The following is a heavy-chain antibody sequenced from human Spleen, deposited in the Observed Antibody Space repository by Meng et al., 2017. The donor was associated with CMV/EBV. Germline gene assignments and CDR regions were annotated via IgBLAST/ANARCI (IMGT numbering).Heavy chain of an antibody. V-gene: IGHV4-4*02. CDR3: ARIERRRILKYCGSDCSTTDY. CDR1: GGSISSSNL. D-gene: IGHD2-21*02. Sequence: QVQLQESGPVLVKPSGTLSLTCAVSGGSISSSNLWTWVRQVPGKGLEWIGEIYHSGNTNYNPSLKSRVTISVDKFKNQFSLKLGSVTAADTAVYYCARIERRRILKYCGSDCSTTDYWGQGTLVTVSS. J-gene: IGHJ4*02. CDR2: IYHSGNT.